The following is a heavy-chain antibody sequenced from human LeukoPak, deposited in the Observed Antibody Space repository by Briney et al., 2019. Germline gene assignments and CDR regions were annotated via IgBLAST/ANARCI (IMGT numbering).Heavy chain of an antibody. Sequence: GGSLRLSCAASGFTFSSYSMNWVRQAPGKGLEWVSSISSSSSYIYYADSVKGRFTISRDNAKNSLYLQMNSLRAEDTAVYYCARSSGLYYGDYDYWGQGTLVTVPS. D-gene: IGHD4-17*01. CDR1: GFTFSSYS. J-gene: IGHJ4*02. V-gene: IGHV3-21*01. CDR3: ARSSGLYYGDYDY. CDR2: ISSSSSYI.